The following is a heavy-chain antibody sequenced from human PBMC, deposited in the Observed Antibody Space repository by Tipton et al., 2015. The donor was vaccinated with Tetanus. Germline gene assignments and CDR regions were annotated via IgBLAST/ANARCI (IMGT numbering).Heavy chain of an antibody. J-gene: IGHJ3*01. V-gene: IGHV4-39*02. CDR3: AKDPPYSSSWPDALDL. D-gene: IGHD6-13*01. Sequence: TLSLTCTVSGGSISGSEYYWGWIRQPPGKGLEWIGSIYVSGTTYYIPSLKSRVTISIDTSMNQLSLKLSSVTAADTAVYYCAKDPPYSSSWPDALDLWGQGTMITVTS. CDR2: IYVSGTT. CDR1: GGSISGSEYY.